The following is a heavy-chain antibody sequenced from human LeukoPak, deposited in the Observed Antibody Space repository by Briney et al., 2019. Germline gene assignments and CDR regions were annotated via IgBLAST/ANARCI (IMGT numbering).Heavy chain of an antibody. CDR2: INPNSGGT. Sequence: ASVKVSCKASGYTFTSYDINWVRQAPGQGLEWMGWINPNSGGTNYAQKFQGRVTMTRDTSISTAYMELSRLRSDDTAVYYCARAEQIDAFDIWGQGTMVTVSS. J-gene: IGHJ3*02. CDR1: GYTFTSYD. V-gene: IGHV1-2*02. D-gene: IGHD6-13*01. CDR3: ARAEQIDAFDI.